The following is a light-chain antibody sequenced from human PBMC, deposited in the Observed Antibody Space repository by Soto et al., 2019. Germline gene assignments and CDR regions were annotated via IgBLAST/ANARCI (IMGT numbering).Light chain of an antibody. V-gene: IGLV1-40*01. CDR2: GDI. CDR1: SSNIGAGYD. Sequence: QSVLTQPPSVSGAPGQRVTISCTGSSSNIGAGYDVHWYQQLPGTAPKLLIYGDINRPSGVPDRFSGSKSGTSASLAITGLQAADEADYYCQSYDSSLRAYVFGTGTKLTVL. J-gene: IGLJ1*01. CDR3: QSYDSSLRAYV.